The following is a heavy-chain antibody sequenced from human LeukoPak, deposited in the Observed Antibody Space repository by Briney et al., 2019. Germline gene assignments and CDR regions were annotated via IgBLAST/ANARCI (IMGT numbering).Heavy chain of an antibody. CDR1: GFTFSSYA. CDR2: ISGSGGST. CDR3: AKSAGYCSGGSCHSEYFQH. V-gene: IGHV3-23*01. Sequence: GGSLRLSCAASGFTFSSYAMSWVRQAPGKGLEWVSAISGSGGSTYYADSAKGRFTISRDNSKNTLYLQMNSLRAEDTAVYYCAKSAGYCSGGSCHSEYFQHWGQGTLVTVSS. D-gene: IGHD2-15*01. J-gene: IGHJ1*01.